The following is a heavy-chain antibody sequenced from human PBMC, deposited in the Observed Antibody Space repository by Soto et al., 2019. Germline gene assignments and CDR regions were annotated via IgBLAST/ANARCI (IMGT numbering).Heavy chain of an antibody. CDR1: GYSFTTYA. CDR3: ASQQRVPRIFDY. Sequence: QVQVVQSGAEVKKPGASVKVSCKASGYSFTTYAMHWVRQAPGQGLEWMGWINGGNDNTKYSQKFQGRVTITRDTSANTVYMELNSLISEDTAIYYCASQQRVPRIFDYWGQGTLVTVSS. D-gene: IGHD6-13*01. J-gene: IGHJ4*02. CDR2: INGGNDNT. V-gene: IGHV1-3*01.